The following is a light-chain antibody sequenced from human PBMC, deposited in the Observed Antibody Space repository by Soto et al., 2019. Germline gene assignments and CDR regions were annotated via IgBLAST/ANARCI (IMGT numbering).Light chain of an antibody. CDR3: SSYTSKDTLA. V-gene: IGLV2-14*03. CDR2: DVS. Sequence: QSALTQPASVSGSPGQSITISCTGTSSDVGGYDHVYWYQQHPGKAPKLIIYDVSIRPSGVSNRFSGSKSGNTASLAVSGLQAEDEADYYCSSYTSKDTLAFGGGTKVTVL. CDR1: SSDVGGYDH. J-gene: IGLJ3*02.